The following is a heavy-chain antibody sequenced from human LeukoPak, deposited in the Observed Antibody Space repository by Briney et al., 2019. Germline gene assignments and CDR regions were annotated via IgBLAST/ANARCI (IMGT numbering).Heavy chain of an antibody. D-gene: IGHD3-22*01. CDR1: GGTFSSDA. CDR3: ARDYGSGYSFDY. CDR2: IIHNFRTS. Sequence: SVKVSCKASGGTFSSDAISWVRQAPGQGLEWVGSIIHNFRTSNYAEKFQGRVTITTDESKSTGYMEVSRLRSEDTAVYYCARDYGSGYSFDYWGQGTLVTVSS. V-gene: IGHV1-69*05. J-gene: IGHJ4*02.